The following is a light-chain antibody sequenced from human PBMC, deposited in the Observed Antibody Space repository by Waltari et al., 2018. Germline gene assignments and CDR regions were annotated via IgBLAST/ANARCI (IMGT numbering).Light chain of an antibody. Sequence: QSALTQPPSASGSPGQSVTISCTGTSSHVGGYNFVPWYPHHPGKAPRLIIYEVSERPSGVPDRFSGSKSGNTASLTVSGLQAEDEADYYCSSYVANNNPVFGGGTKLTVL. CDR3: SSYVANNNPV. V-gene: IGLV2-8*01. CDR2: EVS. CDR1: SSHVGGYNF. J-gene: IGLJ2*01.